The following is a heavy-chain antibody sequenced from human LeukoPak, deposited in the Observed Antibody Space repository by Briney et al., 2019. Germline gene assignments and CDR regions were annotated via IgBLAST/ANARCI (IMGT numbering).Heavy chain of an antibody. CDR2: IISILGIA. J-gene: IGHJ4*02. CDR3: ARPADSSGWYGGDY. CDR1: GGTFSSYA. V-gene: IGHV1-69*04. D-gene: IGHD6-19*01. Sequence: SVKVSCKASGGTFSSYAISWVRQAPGQGLEWMGRIISILGIANYAQKFQGRVTITADKSTSTAYMELSSLRSEDTAVYYCARPADSSGWYGGDYWGQGTLVTVSS.